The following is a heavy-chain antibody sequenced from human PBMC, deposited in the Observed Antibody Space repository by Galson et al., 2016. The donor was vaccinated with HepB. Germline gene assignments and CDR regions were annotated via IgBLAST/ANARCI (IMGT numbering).Heavy chain of an antibody. CDR3: ARDEGCWSGGDCYFDS. CDR1: GFTFSSYA. CDR2: IWYDGSNK. V-gene: IGHV3-33*08. D-gene: IGHD2-21*02. Sequence: SLRLSCAASGFTFSSYAMHWVRQAPDTGLEWVAVIWYDGSNKYYADSVKGRFTISTDNSKNTLYLQMNSLSADDTAVYYCARDEGCWSGGDCYFDSWGQGTLVTVSS. J-gene: IGHJ4*02.